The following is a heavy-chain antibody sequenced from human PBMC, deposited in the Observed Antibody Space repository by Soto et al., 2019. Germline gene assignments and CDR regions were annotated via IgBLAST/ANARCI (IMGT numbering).Heavy chain of an antibody. CDR3: AKDRLSWTYYYYYCGMDV. Sequence: QVQLVESGGGVVQPGRSLRLSCAASGFTFSSYGMHWVRQAPGKGLEWVAVISYDGSNKYYADSVKGRFTISRDNSKNTLYLQMNSVRAEDTAVYYCAKDRLSWTYYYYYCGMDVWGQGTTVTVSS. CDR1: GFTFSSYG. CDR2: ISYDGSNK. D-gene: IGHD1-1*01. V-gene: IGHV3-30*18. J-gene: IGHJ6*02.